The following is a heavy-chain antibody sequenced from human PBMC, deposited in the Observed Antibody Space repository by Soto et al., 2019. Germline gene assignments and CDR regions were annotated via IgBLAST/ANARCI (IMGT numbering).Heavy chain of an antibody. D-gene: IGHD3-16*01. CDR1: GFTFSSYD. CDR3: VRVFAPDDAFDI. J-gene: IGHJ3*02. CDR2: IGTAGDT. V-gene: IGHV3-13*01. Sequence: GGSLRLSCAASGFTFSSYDMHWVRQATGKGLEWVSAIGTAGDTYYPGSVKGRFTISRENAKNSLYLQMNSLRAGDTAVYYCVRVFAPDDAFDIWGQGTMVTVSS.